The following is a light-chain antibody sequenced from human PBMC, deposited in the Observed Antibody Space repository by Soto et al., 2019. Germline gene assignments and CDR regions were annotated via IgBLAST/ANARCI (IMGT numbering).Light chain of an antibody. CDR1: QSVSSK. V-gene: IGKV3-15*01. CDR3: QQYNNWPPAT. J-gene: IGKJ1*01. CDR2: RAS. Sequence: EMVMTQSPATLSVSPGERATLSCRASQSVSSKLAWYQQKPGQAPRLLIYRASTRATDIPARFSGSRSGTEFTLTISSLQSEDFAVYYCQQYNNWPPATFGQGTKVDIK.